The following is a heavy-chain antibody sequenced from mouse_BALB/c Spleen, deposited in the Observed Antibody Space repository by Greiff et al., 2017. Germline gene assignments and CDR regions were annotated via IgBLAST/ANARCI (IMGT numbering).Heavy chain of an antibody. J-gene: IGHJ2*01. CDR3: AKWGTTVGFDY. V-gene: IGHV1-7*01. CDR2: INPSTGYT. CDR1: GYTFTSYW. D-gene: IGHD1-1*01. Sequence: QVQLQQSGAELAKPGASVKMFCQASGYTFTSYWIPRVKPRPGQGLEWIGYINPSTGYTEYNQKFKDKATLTADKSSSTAYMQLSSLTSEDSAVYYCAKWGTTVGFDYWGQGTTLTVSS.